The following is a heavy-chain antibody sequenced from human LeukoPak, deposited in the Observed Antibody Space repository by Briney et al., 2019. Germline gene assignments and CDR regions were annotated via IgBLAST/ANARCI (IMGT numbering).Heavy chain of an antibody. CDR3: AREESSSSGYYFDY. V-gene: IGHV3-23*01. Sequence: GGSLRLSCAASGFTFSSFGMSWVRQAPGKGLEWVSAISSTGGTAYYADSVKGRFTISRDNSKNSLYLQMNSLRAEDTAVYYCAREESSSSGYYFDYWGQGALVTVSS. CDR1: GFTFSSFG. CDR2: ISSTGGTA. J-gene: IGHJ4*02. D-gene: IGHD6-6*01.